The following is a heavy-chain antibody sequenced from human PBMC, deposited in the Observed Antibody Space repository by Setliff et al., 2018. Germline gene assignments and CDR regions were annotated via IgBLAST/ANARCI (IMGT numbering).Heavy chain of an antibody. J-gene: IGHJ6*03. CDR1: GSPFNTYD. CDR2: IDLYNAGT. D-gene: IGHD1-26*01. V-gene: IGHV1-18*01. Sequence: ASVKVSCKASGSPFNTYDINWVRQAPGQGLEWLGRIDLYNAGTTYAEKMETKVTMTVDTSSNIGYMELRSLTSDDTGIYFCAREGGLQGATSYYYFYNYINVWGKGTKVTVSS. CDR3: AREGGLQGATSYYYFYNYINV.